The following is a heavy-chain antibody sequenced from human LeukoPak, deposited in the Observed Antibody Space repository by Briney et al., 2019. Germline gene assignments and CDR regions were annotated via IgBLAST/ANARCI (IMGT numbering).Heavy chain of an antibody. J-gene: IGHJ4*02. V-gene: IGHV4-39*07. D-gene: IGHD2-21*01. CDR2: IYYSGST. Sequence: SETLSLTCTVSGGSISSGGYYWSWIRQPPGKGLEWIGSIYYSGSTYYNPSLKSRVTISVDTSKNQFSLKLSSVTAADTAVYYCARDPIRYFDYWGQGTLVTVSS. CDR1: GGSISSGGYY. CDR3: ARDPIRYFDY.